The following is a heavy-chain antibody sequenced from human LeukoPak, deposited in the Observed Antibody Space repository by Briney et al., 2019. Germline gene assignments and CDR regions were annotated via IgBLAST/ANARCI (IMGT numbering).Heavy chain of an antibody. CDR2: IIPILAIA. J-gene: IGHJ4*02. V-gene: IGHV1-69*04. Sequence: ASVKVSCKASGGTFSSYAISWVRQAPGQGLECMGRIIPILAIANYAQKFQGRVTITADKSTSTAYMELSSLRSEDTAVYYCARGPYSGSYFDYWGQGTLVTVSS. CDR3: ARGPYSGSYFDY. D-gene: IGHD1-26*01. CDR1: GGTFSSYA.